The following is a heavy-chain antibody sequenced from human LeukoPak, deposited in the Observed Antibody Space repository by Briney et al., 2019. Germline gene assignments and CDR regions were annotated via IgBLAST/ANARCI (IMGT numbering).Heavy chain of an antibody. D-gene: IGHD4-23*01. V-gene: IGHV4-59*01. CDR3: ARALRLWGGNSGIAFDI. Sequence: SETLSLTSTVSAGSISSYYWSWIRQPPGKGLEWIGYIYNSGSTNYNHSLKSRVTISEDMSNDQFSLKLSSVTAADTAVYYCARALRLWGGNSGIAFDIWGQGTMVTVSS. CDR1: AGSISSYY. CDR2: IYNSGST. J-gene: IGHJ3*02.